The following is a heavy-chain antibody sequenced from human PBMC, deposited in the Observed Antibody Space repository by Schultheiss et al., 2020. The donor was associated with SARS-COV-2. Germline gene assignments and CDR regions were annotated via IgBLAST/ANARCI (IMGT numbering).Heavy chain of an antibody. V-gene: IGHV1-2*02. Sequence: ASVKVSCKASGYTFTGYYMHWVRQAPGQGLEWMGWINPNSGGTNYAQKFQGRVTMTRDTSINTAYMELSRLRSDDTAVYYCASSSSSWYYAFDIWGQGTMVTVSS. D-gene: IGHD6-13*01. J-gene: IGHJ3*02. CDR3: ASSSSSWYYAFDI. CDR2: INPNSGGT. CDR1: GYTFTGYY.